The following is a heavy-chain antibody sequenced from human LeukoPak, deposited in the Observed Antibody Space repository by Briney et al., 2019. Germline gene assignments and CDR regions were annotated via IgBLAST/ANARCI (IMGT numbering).Heavy chain of an antibody. CDR2: IDHSGST. D-gene: IGHD4-17*01. CDR1: GGSISSSAYY. CDR3: ARHGNYGEGY. J-gene: IGHJ4*02. V-gene: IGHV4-39*01. Sequence: PSETLSLTCTVSGGSISSSAYYWGWIRQPPGKGLEWIGSIDHSGSTYYNPSLKSRVTISIDTSKNHFSLKLSSVTAADTAVYYCARHGNYGEGYWGQGTLVTVSS.